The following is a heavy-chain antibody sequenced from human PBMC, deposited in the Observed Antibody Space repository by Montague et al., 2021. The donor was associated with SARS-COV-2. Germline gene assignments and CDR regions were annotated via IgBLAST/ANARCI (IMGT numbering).Heavy chain of an antibody. V-gene: IGHV4-34*01. CDR1: GTAFTDHY. J-gene: IGHJ6*02. CDR2: IHHGGDT. Sequence: SETLSLTCDVNGTAFTDHYWTWLRQSPGGGLEWIGEIHHGGDTNYNPSLRSRVTNSIDTSKPQSSLRRYSMTAADKAVYYCARGVRVANRPDRFSYSLDVWGRGTAVIVTS. D-gene: IGHD3-3*01. CDR3: ARGVRVANRPDRFSYSLDV.